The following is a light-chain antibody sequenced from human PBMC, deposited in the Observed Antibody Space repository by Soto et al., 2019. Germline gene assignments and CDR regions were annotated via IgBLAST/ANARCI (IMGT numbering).Light chain of an antibody. Sequence: QSVLTQPASVSGSPGQSITISCSGTSSDIGTYDHVAWFQQFPGKTPKLMIYSVSNRPSGVSYRFSGSKSGNTASLTISGLQAEDEADYYCISYTGSRSYVFVTGTKLTVL. CDR2: SVS. V-gene: IGLV2-14*01. J-gene: IGLJ1*01. CDR1: SSDIGTYDH. CDR3: ISYTGSRSYV.